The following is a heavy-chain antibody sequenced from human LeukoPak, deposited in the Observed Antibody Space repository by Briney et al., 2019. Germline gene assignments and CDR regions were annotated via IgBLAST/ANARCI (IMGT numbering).Heavy chain of an antibody. J-gene: IGHJ3*02. CDR3: ARDSRYGSGSYTTPDAFDI. CDR2: IIPIFGTA. Sequence: SVKVSCKASGYTFTSYAISWVRQAPGQGLEWMGGIIPIFGTANYAQKFQGRVTITADESTSTAYMELSSLRSEDTAVYYCARDSRYGSGSYTTPDAFDIWGQGTMVTVSS. D-gene: IGHD3-10*01. CDR1: GYTFTSYA. V-gene: IGHV1-69*13.